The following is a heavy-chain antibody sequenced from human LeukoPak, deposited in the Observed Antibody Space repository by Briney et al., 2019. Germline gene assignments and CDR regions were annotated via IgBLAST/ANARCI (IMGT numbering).Heavy chain of an antibody. V-gene: IGHV3-74*01. J-gene: IGHJ4*02. CDR2: VQAEGATT. D-gene: IGHD3-22*01. Sequence: GGSLRLSCEASGFTFSSYWMHWVRPAPGEGVVWLSLVQAEGATTDYADSVNGRFTNSRDNAKNTLYLQMNSLRVEDTAVYYCAREAAGYDSSSPGYWGQGTLVTVSS. CDR1: GFTFSSYW. CDR3: AREAAGYDSSSPGY.